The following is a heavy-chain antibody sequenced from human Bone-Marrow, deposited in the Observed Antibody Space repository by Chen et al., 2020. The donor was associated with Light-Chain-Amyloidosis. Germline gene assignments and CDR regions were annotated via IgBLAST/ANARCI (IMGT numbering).Heavy chain of an antibody. CDR1: GYSFTNYV. CDR3: ARTPDATHYYYGMDV. D-gene: IGHD2-15*01. J-gene: IGHJ6*02. Sequence: QVQLVQSGAEVKKPGPSVKVSCKASGYSFTNYVIHWVRQAPGQRLEWMGWINTANGYTKYSQKFQGRVTINRDTSASTAYMEVSSLRFEDTAVYYCARTPDATHYYYGMDVWGQGTTVTVSS. CDR2: INTANGYT. V-gene: IGHV1-3*04.